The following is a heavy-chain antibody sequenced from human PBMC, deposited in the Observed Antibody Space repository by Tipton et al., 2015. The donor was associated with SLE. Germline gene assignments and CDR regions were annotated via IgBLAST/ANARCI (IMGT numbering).Heavy chain of an antibody. CDR3: ARVRADTAMGVFDF. D-gene: IGHD5-18*01. Sequence: QLVQSGVEVKKPGASVKVSCKASGYTFISYGISWVRQAPGQGLEWMGWISAYNGNTNYAQKLQGRVTMTTDTSTSTAYMELRSLRSDDTAVYYCARVRADTAMGVFDFWGQGTLVTVSS. CDR1: GYTFISYG. J-gene: IGHJ4*02. CDR2: ISAYNGNT. V-gene: IGHV1-18*01.